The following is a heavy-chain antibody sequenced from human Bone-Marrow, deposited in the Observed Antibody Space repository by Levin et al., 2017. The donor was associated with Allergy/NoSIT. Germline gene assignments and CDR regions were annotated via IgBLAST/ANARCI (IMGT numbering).Heavy chain of an antibody. D-gene: IGHD2-8*01. Sequence: KPGGSLRLSCAASGFTFSDYYMSWIRQAPGKGLEWVSYISNGGSTKYYADSVKGRFTISRDNARSSVYLQMNSLRVEDTAVYYCAIAPKWGSNGCHDFWGQGSLVTVSS. J-gene: IGHJ4*02. V-gene: IGHV3-11*01. CDR1: GFTFSDYY. CDR2: ISNGGSTK. CDR3: AIAPKWGSNGCHDF.